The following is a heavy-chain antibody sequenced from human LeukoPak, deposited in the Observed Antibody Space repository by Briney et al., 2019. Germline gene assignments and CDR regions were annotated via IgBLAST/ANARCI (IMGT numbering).Heavy chain of an antibody. Sequence: GGSLTLSCVASGFTFSSNAMSWVRQAPGKGLEWVALTSGSGGITYYADSVLGRFTISRENSKNTLYLQMNSLRAEDAAVYYCAKDQGDSSGYPLYFFDYWGRGTLLPVSS. CDR3: AKDQGDSSGYPLYFFDY. CDR2: TSGSGGIT. D-gene: IGHD3-22*01. CDR1: GFTFSSNA. J-gene: IGHJ4*02. V-gene: IGHV3-23*01.